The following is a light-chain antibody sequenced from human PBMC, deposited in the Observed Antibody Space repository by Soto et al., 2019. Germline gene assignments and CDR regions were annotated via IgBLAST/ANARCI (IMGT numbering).Light chain of an antibody. Sequence: EIVLTQSPGTLSLSPGERATLSCRASQSVSSSYLAWYQQKPGQAPRLLIYDASSRATGIPDRFSGSGSGTDFTLTISSLQSEDFAVYYCQQYNSWPPWTFGQGTKVEIK. J-gene: IGKJ1*01. CDR3: QQYNSWPPWT. V-gene: IGKV3-20*01. CDR1: QSVSSSY. CDR2: DAS.